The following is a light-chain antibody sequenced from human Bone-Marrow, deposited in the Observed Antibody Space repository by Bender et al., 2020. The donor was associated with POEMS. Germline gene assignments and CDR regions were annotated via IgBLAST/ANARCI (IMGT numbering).Light chain of an antibody. Sequence: SFELTQPPSVSVSPGQTASITCSGDKLEDKYVCWYQQRPGQSPVLVIYQDNKRPSGVPERFSGSNSGNTATLTISGTQAIDEADYYCQAWDTSTRVFGGGTKLTVL. J-gene: IGLJ2*01. V-gene: IGLV3-1*01. CDR1: KLEDKY. CDR3: QAWDTSTRV. CDR2: QDN.